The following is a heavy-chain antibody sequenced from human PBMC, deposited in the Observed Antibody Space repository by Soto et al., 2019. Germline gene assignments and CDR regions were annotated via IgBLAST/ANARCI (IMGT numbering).Heavy chain of an antibody. CDR1: GDSVSSNSAA. J-gene: IGHJ4*02. V-gene: IGHV6-1*01. Sequence: PSQTLSLTCAISGDSVSSNSAAWNWIRQSPSRGLEWLGRTYYRSKWHNDYAISVKSRIAIRPDASKNQFSLQLNSVTPEDTAVYYCAGQHQWLDSWGQGTLVTVSS. CDR2: TYYRSKWHN. D-gene: IGHD6-19*01. CDR3: AGQHQWLDS.